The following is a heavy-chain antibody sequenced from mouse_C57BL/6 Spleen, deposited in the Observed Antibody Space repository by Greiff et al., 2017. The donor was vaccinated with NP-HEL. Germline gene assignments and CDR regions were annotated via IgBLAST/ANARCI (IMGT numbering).Heavy chain of an antibody. J-gene: IGHJ4*01. CDR3: ATKANRDDLLGYAMDY. V-gene: IGHV1-80*01. CDR1: GYAFSSYW. Sequence: QVQLKESGAELVKPGASVKISCKASGYAFSSYWMNWVKQRPGKGLEWIGQIYPGDGDTNYNGKFKGKATLTADKSSSTAYMHLSSLTSEDSAVYFCATKANRDDLLGYAMDYWGQGTSVTVSS. D-gene: IGHD2-1*01. CDR2: IYPGDGDT.